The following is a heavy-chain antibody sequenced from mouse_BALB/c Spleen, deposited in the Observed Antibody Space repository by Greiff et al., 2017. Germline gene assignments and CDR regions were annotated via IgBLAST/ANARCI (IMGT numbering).Heavy chain of an antibody. CDR3: TRSGGNYPYYYAMDY. V-gene: IGHV1S81*02. Sequence: QVQLQQSGAELVKPGASVKLSCKASGYTFTSYYMYWVKQRPGQGLEWIGEINPSNGGTNFNEKFKSKATLTVDKSSSTAYMQLSSLTSEDSAVYYCTRSGGNYPYYYAMDYWGQGTSVTVSS. CDR1: GYTFTSYY. J-gene: IGHJ4*01. CDR2: INPSNGGT. D-gene: IGHD2-1*01.